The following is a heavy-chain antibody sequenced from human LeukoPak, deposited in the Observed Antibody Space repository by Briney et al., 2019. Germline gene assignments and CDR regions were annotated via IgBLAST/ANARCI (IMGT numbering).Heavy chain of an antibody. D-gene: IGHD6-19*01. CDR1: GYTFTGYY. J-gene: IGHJ4*02. CDR3: ARGRRDSSGWYVY. Sequence: ASVTVSCKASGYTFTGYYMHWVRQAPGQGLEWMGWINPNSGGTNYAQKFQGRVTMTRNTSISTAYMELSGLRSEDTAVYYCARGRRDSSGWYVYWGQGTLVTVSS. V-gene: IGHV1-2*02. CDR2: INPNSGGT.